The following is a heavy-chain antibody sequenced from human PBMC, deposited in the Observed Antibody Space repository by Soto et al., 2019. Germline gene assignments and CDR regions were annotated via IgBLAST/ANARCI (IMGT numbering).Heavy chain of an antibody. CDR2: ISYDGSNK. D-gene: IGHD4-17*01. CDR1: GFTFSSYG. J-gene: IGHJ2*01. Sequence: QVQLVESGGGVVQPGRSLRLSCAASGFTFSSYGIHWVRQGPGKGLEWVAVISYDGSNKYYADSVKGRFTISRDNSKNTLYLQMNSLRAEDTAVYYCAKDQAVTIYWYFDLWGRGTLVTVSS. CDR3: AKDQAVTIYWYFDL. V-gene: IGHV3-30*18.